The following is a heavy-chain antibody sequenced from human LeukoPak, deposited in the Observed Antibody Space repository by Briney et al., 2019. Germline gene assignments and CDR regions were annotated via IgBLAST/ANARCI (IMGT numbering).Heavy chain of an antibody. V-gene: IGHV4-30-4*01. CDR2: IYYSEST. CDR3: ARDKVGATNWLDP. Sequence: SQTLSLTCAVSGGSISSGEYYWSWIRQPPGKGLEGIGYIYYSESTYYNPSLKSRLTISVDTSNSQFSLRLTSVTAADTAVYYCARDKVGATNWLDPWGQGTLVTVSS. D-gene: IGHD1-26*01. CDR1: GGSISSGEYY. J-gene: IGHJ5*02.